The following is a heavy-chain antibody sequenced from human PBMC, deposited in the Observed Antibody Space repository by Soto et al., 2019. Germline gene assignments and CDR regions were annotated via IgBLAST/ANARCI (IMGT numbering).Heavy chain of an antibody. CDR1: GYTFTSYA. CDR3: AREKQQLVESNWFDP. D-gene: IGHD6-13*01. Sequence: QVQLVQSGAEVKKPGASVKVSCKASGYTFTSYAMHWVRQAPGQRLEWMGWINAGNGNTKYSQKFQGRVTITRDTSASTAYMELSSQRSEDTAVYYCAREKQQLVESNWFDPWGQGTLVTVSS. J-gene: IGHJ5*02. V-gene: IGHV1-3*01. CDR2: INAGNGNT.